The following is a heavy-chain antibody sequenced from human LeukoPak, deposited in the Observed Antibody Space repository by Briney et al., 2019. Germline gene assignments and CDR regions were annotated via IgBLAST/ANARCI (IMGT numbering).Heavy chain of an antibody. Sequence: PAVSLRLSCAAAGFSFSDYYRSWIRQGPGKGLVWVSYIISSGSTIYYAVSGKVRFTIYRDKGKNSLYLQMNSLRAEDKAEYYCARDNRGYYDSSGSSLDDAFDIWGLGTMVTVSS. J-gene: IGHJ3*02. CDR1: GFSFSDYY. D-gene: IGHD3-22*01. CDR3: ARDNRGYYDSSGSSLDDAFDI. V-gene: IGHV3-11*04. CDR2: IISSGSTI.